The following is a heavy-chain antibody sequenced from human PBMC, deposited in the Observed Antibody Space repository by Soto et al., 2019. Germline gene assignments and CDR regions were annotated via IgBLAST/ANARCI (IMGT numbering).Heavy chain of an antibody. V-gene: IGHV3-23*01. CDR2: ISGSGGSK. J-gene: IGHJ4*01. CDR1: GFTFSSYA. CDR3: CKGQVPYGGYSGQYFDN. D-gene: IGHD5-12*01. Sequence: GGSLRLSCAASGFTFSSYAMSWVRQAPGKGLEWVSAISGSGGSKYYEDSVKGRFTTFSDKYKKKPHLQMNNLRAEDTAVDYCCKGQVPYGGYSGQYFDNWGQGTMVTVSS.